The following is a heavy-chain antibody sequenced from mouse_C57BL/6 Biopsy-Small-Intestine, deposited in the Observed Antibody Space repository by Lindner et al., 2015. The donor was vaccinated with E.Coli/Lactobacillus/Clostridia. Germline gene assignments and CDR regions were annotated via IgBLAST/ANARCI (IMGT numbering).Heavy chain of an antibody. CDR1: GYTFTGYW. V-gene: IGHV1-80*01. CDR2: IYPGDGDT. J-gene: IGHJ1*03. CDR3: ARGEDLADFDV. D-gene: IGHD6-1*01. Sequence: VQLQESGAELVKPGASVKISCKASGYTFTGYWIEWVKQRPGKGLEWIGRIYPGDGDTNYNGKFKGKATLTADKSSSTAYMQLNSLTSEDSAVYYCARGEDLADFDVWGTGTTVTVSS.